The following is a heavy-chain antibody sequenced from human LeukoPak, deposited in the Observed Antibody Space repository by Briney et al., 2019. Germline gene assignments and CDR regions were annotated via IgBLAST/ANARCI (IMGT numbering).Heavy chain of an antibody. CDR1: RFTCVSDW. CDR3: ARRGYGRARFDP. J-gene: IGHJ5*02. Sequence: GGSLLLSCTAARFTCVSDWRVWGRQAPGNGRERVANIKQDGSQKYYVDSVKGRFTISRDNAKKSLYLQMNSLRAEDTAVYSCARRGYGRARFDPWGQGTLVTVSS. D-gene: IGHD5-18*01. CDR2: IKQDGSQK. V-gene: IGHV3-7*01.